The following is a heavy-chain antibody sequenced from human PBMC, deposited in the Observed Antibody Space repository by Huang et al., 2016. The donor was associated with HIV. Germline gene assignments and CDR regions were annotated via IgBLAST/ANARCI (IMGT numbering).Heavy chain of an antibody. CDR3: GGSSGYWSFDY. D-gene: IGHD3-22*01. CDR1: DYTFTSYG. J-gene: IGHJ4*02. CDR2: ISNNNGNT. Sequence: QVQLVQSGGEVKKPGASVKVSCKASDYTFTSYGISWVRQAPGQGLEWMGWISNNNGNTNYAKNVQGRVTMTTDTATSTAYMELRSLRSDDTAVYYCGGSSGYWSFDYWGQGTLVTVSS. V-gene: IGHV1-18*04.